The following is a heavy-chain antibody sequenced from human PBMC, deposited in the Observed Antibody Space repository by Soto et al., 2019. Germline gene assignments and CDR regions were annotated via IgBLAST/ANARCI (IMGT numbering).Heavy chain of an antibody. V-gene: IGHV4-59*01. CDR2: IYYSGST. Sequence: PSETLSLTCTVSGGSISSYYWSWIRQPPGKGLEWIGYIYYSGSTNYNPSPKSRVTISVDTSKNQFSLKLSSVTAADTAVYYCARGGSYLPIWGQGTLVTVSS. CDR1: GGSISSYY. CDR3: ARGGSYLPI. D-gene: IGHD1-26*01. J-gene: IGHJ4*02.